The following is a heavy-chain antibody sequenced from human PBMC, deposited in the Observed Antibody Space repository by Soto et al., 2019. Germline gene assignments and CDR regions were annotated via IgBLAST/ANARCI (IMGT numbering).Heavy chain of an antibody. CDR2: ISGSGGTT. Sequence: EVQLLESGGGLVQPEGSLRLSCAASGFSFSTYAMSWVRQAPGKGLEWVSGISGSGGTTYYADSVKGRFTISRDNSKNTLYLQVNSLRAEDTAVYYSAKDQAAAGTISRYFQHWGQGTLVTVSS. V-gene: IGHV3-23*01. D-gene: IGHD6-13*01. J-gene: IGHJ1*01. CDR3: AKDQAAAGTISRYFQH. CDR1: GFSFSTYA.